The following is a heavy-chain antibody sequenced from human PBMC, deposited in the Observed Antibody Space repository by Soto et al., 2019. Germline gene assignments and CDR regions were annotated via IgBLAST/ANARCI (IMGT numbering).Heavy chain of an antibody. CDR3: ARGKGMEENYYYHGMDV. V-gene: IGHV1-3*01. CDR1: GYSFSTYS. CDR2: INGANGNT. Sequence: ASVTVSCKASGYSFSTYSMHWVRQAPGQGLEWMGWINGANGNTRYSQKFKDRVSISRDTPASTGYMELSSLRSEDTAVYYCARGKGMEENYYYHGMDVWGLGTTVTVSS. D-gene: IGHD1-1*01. J-gene: IGHJ6*02.